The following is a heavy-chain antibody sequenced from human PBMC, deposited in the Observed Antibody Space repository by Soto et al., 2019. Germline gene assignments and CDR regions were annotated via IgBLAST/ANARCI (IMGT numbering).Heavy chain of an antibody. D-gene: IGHD5-12*01. Sequence: QVQLVQSGAEVKKPGSSVKVSCKASGDTFSSYAISWVRQAPGQGLEWMGGIIPIFGTANYAQKFQGRVTITADESTSTAYMELSSLRSEDTAVYYCAREGPKMATIDYFDYWGQGTLVTVSS. CDR3: AREGPKMATIDYFDY. V-gene: IGHV1-69*01. J-gene: IGHJ4*02. CDR2: IIPIFGTA. CDR1: GDTFSSYA.